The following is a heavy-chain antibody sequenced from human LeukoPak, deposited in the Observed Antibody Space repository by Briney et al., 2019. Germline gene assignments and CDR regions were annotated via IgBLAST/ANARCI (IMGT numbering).Heavy chain of an antibody. Sequence: GGSLRLSCAASGFTFSNYAMSWVRQAPGKGLEWVSAISGSGGRPYYADSVKGRFTISRDNSKNTLYLQMNSLRAEDTAVYYCARVAYLVAFDIWGQGTMVTVSS. D-gene: IGHD3-10*01. J-gene: IGHJ3*02. CDR1: GFTFSNYA. CDR3: ARVAYLVAFDI. CDR2: ISGSGGRP. V-gene: IGHV3-23*01.